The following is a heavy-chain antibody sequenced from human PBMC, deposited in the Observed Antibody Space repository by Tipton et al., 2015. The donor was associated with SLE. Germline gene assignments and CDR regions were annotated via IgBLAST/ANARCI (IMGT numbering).Heavy chain of an antibody. CDR1: GGSIGSYF. CDR3: ASSLPRIGSGWSYYYYYGMDV. V-gene: IGHV4-4*09. Sequence: TLSLTCTVSGGSIGSYFWSWIRQSPGKGLEWIGYIYIRGSTNYNPSLKSRVTISVDTSKNQFSLNLSSVTAADTAVYYCASSLPRIGSGWSYYYYYGMDVWGQGTTVTVSS. D-gene: IGHD6-19*01. J-gene: IGHJ6*02. CDR2: IYIRGST.